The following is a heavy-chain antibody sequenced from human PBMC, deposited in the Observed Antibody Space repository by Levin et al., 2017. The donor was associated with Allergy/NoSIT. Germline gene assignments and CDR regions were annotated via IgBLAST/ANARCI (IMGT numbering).Heavy chain of an antibody. CDR1: GFSLRTSGVS. J-gene: IGHJ4*02. V-gene: IGHV2-5*01. Sequence: SGPTLVKPTQTLTLTCSCSGFSLRTSGVSVGWIRQSPGRALEWLAFIYWNDDKHYSPSLKNRLTITRDTVQNQVVLTMTNMDPADTSTYYCAHGSGVLLGFGELFRYWGQGTLVTVSS. CDR3: AHGSGVLLGFGELFRY. D-gene: IGHD3-10*01. CDR2: IYWNDDK.